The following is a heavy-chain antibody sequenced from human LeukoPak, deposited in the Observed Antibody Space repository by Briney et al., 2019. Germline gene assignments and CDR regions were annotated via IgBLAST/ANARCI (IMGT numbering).Heavy chain of an antibody. Sequence: GRSLTLSCAASGLIFCSYGTLWVRQAPGKGREWVGVIWYEGSNKYYADSMKGPFSISRDNSKNTLYMHMNSLRAENTAVYYCARDISLRDFVWTQVSYYYYCMDVWGQGTTVTVSS. CDR3: ARDISLRDFVWTQVSYYYYCMDV. CDR2: IWYEGSNK. D-gene: IGHD3-9*01. J-gene: IGHJ6*02. CDR1: GLIFCSYG. V-gene: IGHV3-33*01.